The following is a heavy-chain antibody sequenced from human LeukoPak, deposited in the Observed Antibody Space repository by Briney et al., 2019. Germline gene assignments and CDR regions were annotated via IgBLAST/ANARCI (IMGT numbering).Heavy chain of an antibody. CDR2: ISGSGGST. J-gene: IGHJ1*01. Sequence: GGSLRLSCAASGFSFSNYAMNWVRQAPGKGLEWVSVISGSGGSTYYADSVKGRFTISRDNSKNTLYLEMNSLRAEDTAVYYCAKEHDDSSGYYYRYFQHWGQGTLVSVSS. V-gene: IGHV3-23*01. CDR1: GFSFSNYA. CDR3: AKEHDDSSGYYYRYFQH. D-gene: IGHD3-22*01.